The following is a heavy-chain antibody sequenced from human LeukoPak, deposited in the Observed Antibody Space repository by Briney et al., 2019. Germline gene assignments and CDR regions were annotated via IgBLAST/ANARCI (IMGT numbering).Heavy chain of an antibody. CDR3: ARLPTATTAYYYYYMDV. V-gene: IGHV4-38-2*02. Sequence: PSETLSLTCTVSGYSISSGYYWGWIRQPPGKGLEWIGEINHSGSTNYNPSLKSRVTISVDTSKNQFSLKLSSVTAADTAVYCCARLPTATTAYYYYYMDVWGKGTTVTISS. CDR1: GYSISSGYY. J-gene: IGHJ6*03. CDR2: INHSGST. D-gene: IGHD1-26*01.